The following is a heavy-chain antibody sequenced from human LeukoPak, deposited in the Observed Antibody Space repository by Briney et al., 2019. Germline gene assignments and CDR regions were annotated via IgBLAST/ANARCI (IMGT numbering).Heavy chain of an antibody. D-gene: IGHD1-1*01. Sequence: GGSLRLSCAASGFTFSDYYMSWIRQAPGKGLEWVSYISNSGNTIYYADSVKGRFTIFLDNAKNSLCLQMNSLRAEDTAVYYCARRGVQLQRISWFDPWGQGTLVTVSS. J-gene: IGHJ5*02. CDR1: GFTFSDYY. CDR3: ARRGVQLQRISWFDP. CDR2: ISNSGNTI. V-gene: IGHV3-11*01.